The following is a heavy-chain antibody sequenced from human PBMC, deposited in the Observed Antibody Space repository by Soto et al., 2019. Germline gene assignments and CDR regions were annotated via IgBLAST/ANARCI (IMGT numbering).Heavy chain of an antibody. CDR1: GGSISSYY. CDR3: ARVGLPRAFDI. D-gene: IGHD2-2*01. CDR2: IYYSGST. Sequence: NPSETLSLTCTVSGGSISSYYWSWIRQHPGKGLEWIGYIYYSGSTYYNPSLKSRVTISVDTSKNQFSLKLSSVTAADTAVYYCARVGLPRAFDIWGQGTMVTVSS. V-gene: IGHV4-59*06. J-gene: IGHJ3*02.